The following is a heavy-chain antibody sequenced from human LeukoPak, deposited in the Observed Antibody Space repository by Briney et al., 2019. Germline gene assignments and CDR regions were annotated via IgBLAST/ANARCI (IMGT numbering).Heavy chain of an antibody. CDR2: INPSGGST. D-gene: IGHD4-11*01. CDR1: GYTFTSYY. J-gene: IGHJ4*02. Sequence: GASVKVSCKASGYTFTSYYMHWVRQAPEQGLEWMGIINPSGGSTSYAQKFQGRVTMTRDMSTSTVYMELSSLRSEDTAVYYCARSTVTTLFDYWGQGTLVTVSS. CDR3: ARSTVTTLFDY. V-gene: IGHV1-46*01.